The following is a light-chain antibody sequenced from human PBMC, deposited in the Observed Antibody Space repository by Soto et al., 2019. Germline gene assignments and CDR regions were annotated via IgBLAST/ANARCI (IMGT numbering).Light chain of an antibody. CDR2: GES. J-gene: IGKJ3*01. V-gene: IGKV3-20*01. CDR3: QQYGSSPGT. Sequence: ETVLPPSHGTASFSPGESCTRCVRASQSVSSSYLAWYQQKPGQATRLLIYGESSRATGIPARFSGSGSGTDFTLTISRLEPEDFAVYYCQQYGSSPGTVGTGTQVDIK. CDR1: QSVSSSY.